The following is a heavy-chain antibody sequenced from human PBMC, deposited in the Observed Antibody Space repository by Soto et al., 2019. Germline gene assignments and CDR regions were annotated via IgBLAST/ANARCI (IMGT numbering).Heavy chain of an antibody. V-gene: IGHV4-31*03. J-gene: IGHJ4*02. CDR2: IYYSGST. Sequence: PSETLSLTCTVSGGSISSGGYYWSWIRQHPGKGLEWIGYIYYSGSTYYNPSLKSRVTISVDTSKNQFSLKLSSVTAADTAVYYCARASTMIVVPNYWGQGTLVTVSS. D-gene: IGHD3-22*01. CDR1: GGSISSGGYY. CDR3: ARASTMIVVPNY.